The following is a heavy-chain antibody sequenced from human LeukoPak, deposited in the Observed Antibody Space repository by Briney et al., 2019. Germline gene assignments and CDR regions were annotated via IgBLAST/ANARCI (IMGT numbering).Heavy chain of an antibody. J-gene: IGHJ6*03. V-gene: IGHV4-34*01. D-gene: IGHD3-22*01. Sequence: SETLSLTCAVYGGSFSGYYWSWIRQPPGKGLEWIGEINHSGSTNYNPSLKSRVTISVDTSKNQFSLKLSSVTAADTAVYYCARGHDSSGYRNYYYYYYMDVWGKGTTVTVSS. CDR1: GGSFSGYY. CDR3: ARGHDSSGYRNYYYYYYMDV. CDR2: INHSGST.